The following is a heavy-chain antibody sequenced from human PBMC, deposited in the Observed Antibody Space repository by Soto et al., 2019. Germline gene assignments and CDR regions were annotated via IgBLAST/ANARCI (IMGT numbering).Heavy chain of an antibody. V-gene: IGHV1-69*12. CDR2: IIPIFGTA. J-gene: IGHJ1*01. CDR1: VGTFSSYA. D-gene: IGHD4-17*01. Sequence: QVQLVQSGAEVKKPGSSVKVSCKASVGTFSSYAISWVRQAPGQGLEWMGGIIPIFGTANYAQKFQGRVTITADESTSTAYMELSSLRSEDTAVYYCARGPTIYGDYVGYFQHWGQGTLVTVSS. CDR3: ARGPTIYGDYVGYFQH.